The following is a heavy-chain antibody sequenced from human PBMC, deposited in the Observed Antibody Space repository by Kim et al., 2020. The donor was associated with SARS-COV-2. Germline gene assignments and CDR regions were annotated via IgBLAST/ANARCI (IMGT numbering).Heavy chain of an antibody. Sequence: GGSLRLSCAASGFTFSDYHMSWIRQAPGKGLEWVSYISSSSSYRNYADSVKGRFTISRDSAKNALYLQMNSLRAEDTAVYYCARGYQGLTRPDPYVDYWGQGTLVTVSS. V-gene: IGHV3-11*05. J-gene: IGHJ4*02. CDR3: ARGYQGLTRPDPYVDY. CDR1: GFTFSDYH. D-gene: IGHD2-2*01. CDR2: ISSSSSYR.